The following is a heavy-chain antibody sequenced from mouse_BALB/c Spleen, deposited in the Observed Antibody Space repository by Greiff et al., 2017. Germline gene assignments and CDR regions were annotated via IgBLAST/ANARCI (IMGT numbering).Heavy chain of an antibody. CDR3: ARNYGSSLPFDY. J-gene: IGHJ2*01. D-gene: IGHD1-1*01. V-gene: IGHV1-7*01. Sequence: QVQLQQSGAELAKPGASVKMSCKASGYTFTSYWMHWVKQRPGQGLEWIGYINPSTGYTEYNQKFKDKATLTADKSSSTAYMQLSSLTSEDSAVYYCARNYGSSLPFDYWGQGATLTVSS. CDR2: INPSTGYT. CDR1: GYTFTSYW.